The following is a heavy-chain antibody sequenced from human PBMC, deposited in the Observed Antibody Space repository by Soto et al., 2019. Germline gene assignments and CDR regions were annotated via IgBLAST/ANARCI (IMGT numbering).Heavy chain of an antibody. D-gene: IGHD1-26*01. CDR3: AKEYR. CDR1: GFTFSNHW. CDR2: IKEEGSEK. J-gene: IGHJ4*02. V-gene: IGHV3-7*01. Sequence: EVQLVESGGGLVQPGGSLRLSCTASGFTFSNHWMSWVRQAPGKGLERVASIKEEGSEKYYVDSVKGRFTISRDNAKNSLYLQMNSLRAEDTAGYYCAKEYRWGQGTLVTVSS.